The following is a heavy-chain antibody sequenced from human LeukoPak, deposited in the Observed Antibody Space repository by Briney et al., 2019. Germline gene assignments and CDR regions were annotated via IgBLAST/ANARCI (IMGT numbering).Heavy chain of an antibody. CDR1: GGSISSSSYY. CDR3: ARIAYDSSGYYFDY. V-gene: IGHV4-61*02. D-gene: IGHD3-22*01. J-gene: IGHJ4*02. CDR2: IYTSGST. Sequence: SETLSLTCTVSGGSISSSSYYWSWIRQPAGKGLEWIGRIYTSGSTNYNPSLKSRVTMSVDTSKNQFSLKLSSVTAADTAVYYCARIAYDSSGYYFDYWGQGTLVTVSS.